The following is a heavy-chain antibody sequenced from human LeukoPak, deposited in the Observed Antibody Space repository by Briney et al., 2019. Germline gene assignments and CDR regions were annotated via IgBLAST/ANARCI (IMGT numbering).Heavy chain of an antibody. CDR3: TTGIRGD. Sequence: GGSLRLSCAASGFTFSNAWMSWVRQAPGKGLEWVGRIASKTDGGTTDYAAPVKGRFTISRDDSKNTLFLQMNSLKTEDTAVYYCTTGIRGDCGQGTLVTVSS. J-gene: IGHJ4*02. CDR1: GFTFSNAW. CDR2: IASKTDGGTT. V-gene: IGHV3-15*04.